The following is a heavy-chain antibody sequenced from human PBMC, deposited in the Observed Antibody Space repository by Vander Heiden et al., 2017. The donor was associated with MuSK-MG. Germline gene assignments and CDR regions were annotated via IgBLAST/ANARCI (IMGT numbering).Heavy chain of an antibody. V-gene: IGHV3-74*01. CDR2: INTDGSYT. Sequence: EVQLVESGGGLVQPGGSLRLSCAASGFTFSNYWMHWVLQAPGKGLVWVSRINTDGSYTSYADSVKGRFTISRDNAKNTLYLQMNSLRTEDTAVYYCARVGSAPPFNWGQGTLVTVSS. CDR3: ARVGSAPPFN. D-gene: IGHD6-6*01. J-gene: IGHJ4*02. CDR1: GFTFSNYW.